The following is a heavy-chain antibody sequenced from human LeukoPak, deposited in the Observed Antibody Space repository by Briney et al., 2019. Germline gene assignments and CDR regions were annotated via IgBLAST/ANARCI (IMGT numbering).Heavy chain of an antibody. J-gene: IGHJ6*03. V-gene: IGHV4-39*07. D-gene: IGHD4-17*01. Sequence: PSETLSLTCTVSGGSIRRSPYYWGWIRQPPGKGLEWIGSMYYIGSTYYNPSLKSRVTISLDTSKNQFSLKLTSVTPADTAVYFCARSMYGAYVLGAYYMDVWGKGTTVTVSS. CDR2: MYYIGST. CDR1: GGSIRRSPYY. CDR3: ARSMYGAYVLGAYYMDV.